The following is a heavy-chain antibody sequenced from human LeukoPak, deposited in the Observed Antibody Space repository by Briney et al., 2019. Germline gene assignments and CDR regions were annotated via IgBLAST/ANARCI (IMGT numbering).Heavy chain of an antibody. CDR1: GGSFSGYH. Sequence: PSETLSLTCAVYGGSFSGYHWSWIRQPPGKGLEWIGEINHSGSATYNPSLKSRVTISVDTSKNQFSLKVSSVTAADTAVYYCASSFSTVDYWGQGTLVTVSS. J-gene: IGHJ4*02. CDR3: ASSFSTVDY. V-gene: IGHV4-34*01. CDR2: INHSGSA. D-gene: IGHD3/OR15-3a*01.